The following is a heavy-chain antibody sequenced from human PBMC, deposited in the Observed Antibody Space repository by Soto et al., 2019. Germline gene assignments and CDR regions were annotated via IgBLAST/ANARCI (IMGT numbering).Heavy chain of an antibody. V-gene: IGHV1-69*01. Sequence: QVQLVRSGAEVKKPGSSVKVSCKASGGTFSSYAISWVRQAPGQGLEWMGGIIPIFGTANYAQKFQGRVTITADESTSTAYMELSSLRSEDTAVYYCARVGCSGGSCYSSGWFDPWGQGTLVTVSS. D-gene: IGHD2-15*01. J-gene: IGHJ5*02. CDR1: GGTFSSYA. CDR3: ARVGCSGGSCYSSGWFDP. CDR2: IIPIFGTA.